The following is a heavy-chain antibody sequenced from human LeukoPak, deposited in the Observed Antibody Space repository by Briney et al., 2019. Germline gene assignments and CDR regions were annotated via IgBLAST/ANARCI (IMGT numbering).Heavy chain of an antibody. Sequence: SETLSLTCTVSGGSISSGGYYWSWIRQHPGKGLEWIGYIYYSGSTYYNPSLKSRVTISVDTSKNQFSLKLSSVTAADTAVYYCARVVTSLYYYYYYMDVWGKGTTVTVSS. D-gene: IGHD2-2*01. CDR2: IYYSGST. CDR3: ARVVTSLYYYYYYMDV. CDR1: GGSISSGGYY. J-gene: IGHJ6*03. V-gene: IGHV4-31*03.